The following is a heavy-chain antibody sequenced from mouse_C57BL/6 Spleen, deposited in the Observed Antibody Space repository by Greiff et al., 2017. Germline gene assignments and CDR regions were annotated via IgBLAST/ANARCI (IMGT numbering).Heavy chain of an antibody. CDR3: ARSYYCNFDY. CDR2: IRNKANGYTT. D-gene: IGHD2-10*01. V-gene: IGHV7-3*01. CDR1: GFTFTDYY. Sequence: EVKLVESGGGLVQPGGSLSLSCAASGFTFTDYYMSWVRQPPGKALEWLGFIRNKANGYTTEYSASVKGRFTISRDNSQSILYRQMNALRAEDSATYYCARSYYCNFDYWGQGTPLTVSS. J-gene: IGHJ2*01.